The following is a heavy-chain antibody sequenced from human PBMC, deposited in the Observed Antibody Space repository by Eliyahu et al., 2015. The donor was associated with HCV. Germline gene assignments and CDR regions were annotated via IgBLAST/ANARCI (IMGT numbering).Heavy chain of an antibody. CDR1: GGSXXSSSYY. CDR3: ARLWAVAGNRGYNWFDP. Sequence: QLQLQESGPGLVKPSETLSLTCTVSGGSXXSSSYYWGWIRQPPGKGLEWIGSIYYSGSTYYNPSLKSRVTISVDTSKNQFSLKLSSVTAADTAVYYCARLWAVAGNRGYNWFDPWGQGTLVTVSS. V-gene: IGHV4-39*01. J-gene: IGHJ5*02. D-gene: IGHD6-19*01. CDR2: IYYSGST.